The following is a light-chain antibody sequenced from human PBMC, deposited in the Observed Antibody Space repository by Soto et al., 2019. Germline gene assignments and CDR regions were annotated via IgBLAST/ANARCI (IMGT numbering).Light chain of an antibody. CDR3: QQYNKWPPYT. J-gene: IGKJ2*01. CDR2: GAS. CDR1: QSVSTN. Sequence: EIVMTQSPATLSVSPGERATLSCRASQSVSTNLAWYQQKLGQAPRLLIYGASTRATGIPARFSGSGSGTEYTLNISSLESEDVAVYYCQQYNKWPPYTFGQGTKVDIK. V-gene: IGKV3-15*01.